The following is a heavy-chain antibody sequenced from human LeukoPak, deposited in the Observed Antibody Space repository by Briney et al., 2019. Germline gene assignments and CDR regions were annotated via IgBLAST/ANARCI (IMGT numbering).Heavy chain of an antibody. CDR1: GFTLSDYW. D-gene: IGHD3-22*01. V-gene: IGHV3-30*03. CDR2: ISYDGSNK. J-gene: IGHJ4*02. Sequence: GGSLRLSCAASGFTLSDYWMHWVRQAPGKGLEWVAVISYDGSNKYYADSVKGRFTISRDNSKNTLYLQMNSLRAEDTAVYYCARETSSGYYFGWYYFDYWGQGTLVTVSS. CDR3: ARETSSGYYFGWYYFDY.